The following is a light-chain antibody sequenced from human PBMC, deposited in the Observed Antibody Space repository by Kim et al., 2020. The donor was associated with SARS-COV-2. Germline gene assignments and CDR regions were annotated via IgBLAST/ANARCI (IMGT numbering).Light chain of an antibody. CDR2: DTN. CDR3: SLHYSSIVL. CDR1: TGAVTSGHY. Sequence: QAVVTQEPSLTVSPGGTVTLTCASSTGAVTSGHYPYWFQQNPGQAPRTLIHDTNNKHSWTPARFSGSLLGGKAALTLSGAQPEDEADYYCSLHYSSIVLFGGGTQLTVL. J-gene: IGLJ2*01. V-gene: IGLV7-46*01.